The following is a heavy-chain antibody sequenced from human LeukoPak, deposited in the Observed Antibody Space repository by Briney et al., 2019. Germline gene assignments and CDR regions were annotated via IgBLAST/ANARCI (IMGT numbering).Heavy chain of an antibody. V-gene: IGHV3-11*01. J-gene: IGHJ4*02. D-gene: IGHD3-3*01. CDR1: GFTFSDYY. CDR3: ARANYDFWSGYYPFFDY. Sequence: PGGSLRLSCAASGFTFSDYYMSWIRQAPGKGLEWVSYISSSGSTIYYADSVKGRFTISRDNAKNSLYLQMNSLRAEDTAVYYCARANYDFWSGYYPFFDYWGQGTPVTVSS. CDR2: ISSSGSTI.